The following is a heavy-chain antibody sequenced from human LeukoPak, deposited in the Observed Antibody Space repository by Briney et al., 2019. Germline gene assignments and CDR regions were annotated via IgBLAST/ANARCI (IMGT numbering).Heavy chain of an antibody. CDR3: ARDGSSSWYPIRNYYYYYMDV. J-gene: IGHJ6*03. V-gene: IGHV1-18*01. Sequence: ASVKVSCKASGYTFTSYDINWVRQAPGQGLEWMGWISAYNGNTNYAQKLQGRVTMTTDTSTSTAYMELRSLRSDDTAVYYCARDGSSSWYPIRNYYYYYMDVWGKGTTVTVSS. CDR2: ISAYNGNT. D-gene: IGHD6-13*01. CDR1: GYTFTSYD.